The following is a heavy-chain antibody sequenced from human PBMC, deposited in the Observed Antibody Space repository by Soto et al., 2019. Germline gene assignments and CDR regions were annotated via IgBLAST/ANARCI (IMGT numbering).Heavy chain of an antibody. CDR3: ARAKGTHRY. CDR2: IFYNGTT. CDR1: GVSLTSYY. V-gene: IGHV4-59*01. Sequence: SETLSLTCSVSGVSLTSYYWSWIRQTPGKTLEWIGCIFYNGTTNYNPSLKSRVTISLDMPKNQFSLKLKSVSAEDTALYYCARAKGTHRYWGPGTLVTVSS. D-gene: IGHD3-10*01. J-gene: IGHJ4*02.